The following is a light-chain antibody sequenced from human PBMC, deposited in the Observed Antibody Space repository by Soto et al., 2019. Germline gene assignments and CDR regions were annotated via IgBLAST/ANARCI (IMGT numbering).Light chain of an antibody. Sequence: PGGIDTLSCKPSQSVSSYLAWYQQKPGQAPRLLIYCASSRATGIPDRFSGSGSGTDCTLTISRLEPEDFAVYYCHQFSSYPLTFGGGTKVDIK. CDR3: HQFSSYPLT. CDR2: CAS. CDR1: QSVSSY. J-gene: IGKJ4*01. V-gene: IGKV3-20*01.